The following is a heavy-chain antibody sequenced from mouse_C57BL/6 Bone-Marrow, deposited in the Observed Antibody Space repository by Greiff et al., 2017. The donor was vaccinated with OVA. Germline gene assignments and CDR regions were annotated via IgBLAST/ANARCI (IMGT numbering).Heavy chain of an antibody. CDR3: TTSLHDY. CDR2: IDPENGDT. CDR1: GFNIKDDY. V-gene: IGHV14-4*01. J-gene: IGHJ2*01. Sequence: VQLQQPGAELVRPGASVKLSCTASGFNIKDDYMHWVKQRPEQGLEWIGWIDPENGDTEYASKFQGKATITADTSSNTAYLQLSSLTSEDTAVYYCTTSLHDYWGQGTTLTVSS.